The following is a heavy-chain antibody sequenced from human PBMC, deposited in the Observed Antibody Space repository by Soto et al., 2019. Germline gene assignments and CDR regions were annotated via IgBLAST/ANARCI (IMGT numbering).Heavy chain of an antibody. CDR1: GFTFNNYE. CDR3: ARDPPAYAFDY. Sequence: GSLRLSCAASGFTFNNYEMNWVRQAPGKGLEWVSYISSSGSSTYYADSVKGRFTISRDNAKNSLYLQMNSLRAEDTAVYCCARDPPAYAFDYWGQGTLVTVSS. CDR2: ISSSGSST. D-gene: IGHD2-2*01. J-gene: IGHJ4*02. V-gene: IGHV3-48*03.